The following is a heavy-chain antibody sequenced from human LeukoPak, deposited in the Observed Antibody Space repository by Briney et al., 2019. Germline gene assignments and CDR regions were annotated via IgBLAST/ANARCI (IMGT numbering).Heavy chain of an antibody. CDR2: IIPIFGTA. D-gene: IGHD3-10*01. J-gene: IGHJ3*02. Sequence: ASVKVSCKASGGTFSSYAISWVRQAPGQGLEWMGGIIPIFGTANYAQKFQGRVTITADESTSTAYMELSSLRAEDTAVHYCAKRAGGSGNRYGTLDIWGQGTMVTVSS. CDR1: GGTFSSYA. V-gene: IGHV1-69*01. CDR3: AKRAGGSGNRYGTLDI.